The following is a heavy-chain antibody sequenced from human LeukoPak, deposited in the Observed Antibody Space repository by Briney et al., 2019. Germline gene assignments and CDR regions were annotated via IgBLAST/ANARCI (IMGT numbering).Heavy chain of an antibody. CDR3: ARTSGYCRGATCYSMYFDY. V-gene: IGHV4-39*01. Sequence: PSETLSLTCTVSGGSISSSNYYWGWIRQPPGKGLEWVGTIYYDGSTYYNPSLKSRVTISVDTSKNQFSLRLRSVTASDTAVYSCARTSGYCRGATCYSMYFDYWGQGAPVTVSS. J-gene: IGHJ4*02. CDR2: IYYDGST. D-gene: IGHD2-15*01. CDR1: GGSISSSNYY.